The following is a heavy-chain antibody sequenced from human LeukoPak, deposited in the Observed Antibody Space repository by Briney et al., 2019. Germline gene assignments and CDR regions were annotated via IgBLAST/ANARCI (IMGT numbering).Heavy chain of an antibody. CDR3: ARGSYCTNGVCYTPNWYFDL. J-gene: IGHJ2*01. D-gene: IGHD2-8*01. CDR1: GYTFTGYY. V-gene: IGHV1-2*02. Sequence: ASVKVSCKASGYTFTGYYLHWVRQAPGQGLEWMGWINPNSGGTNYAQKFQGRVTMTRDTSISTAYMELSRLRSDDTAVYYCARGSYCTNGVCYTPNWYFDLWGRGTLVTVSS. CDR2: INPNSGGT.